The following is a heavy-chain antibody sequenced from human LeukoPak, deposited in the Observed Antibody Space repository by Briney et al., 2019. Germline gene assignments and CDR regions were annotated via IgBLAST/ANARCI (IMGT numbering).Heavy chain of an antibody. CDR1: GGSISSGDYY. D-gene: IGHD2-2*01. Sequence: PSQTLSLTCSVSGGSISSGDYYWGWIRQPPGKGLEWIGSIYYSGSTYYNPSLKSRVTISVDTSKNQFSLKLSSVTAADTAVYYCAGGGVIVVFPDYWGQGTLVTVSS. CDR3: AGGGVIVVFPDY. J-gene: IGHJ4*02. V-gene: IGHV4-39*01. CDR2: IYYSGST.